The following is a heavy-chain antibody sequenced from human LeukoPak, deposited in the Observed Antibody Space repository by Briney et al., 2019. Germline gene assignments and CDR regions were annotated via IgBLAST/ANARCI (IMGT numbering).Heavy chain of an antibody. CDR1: GFTFSSYG. J-gene: IGHJ4*02. CDR3: AKGPLIEVAGTTWDY. CDR2: IWYDGSNK. D-gene: IGHD6-19*01. V-gene: IGHV3-33*06. Sequence: PGRSLRLSCAASGFTFSSYGMHWVRQAPGKGLEWVAVIWYDGSNKYYADSVKGRFTISRDNSKNTLHLQMNSLRADDTAVYYCAKGPLIEVAGTTWDYWGQGTLVTVSS.